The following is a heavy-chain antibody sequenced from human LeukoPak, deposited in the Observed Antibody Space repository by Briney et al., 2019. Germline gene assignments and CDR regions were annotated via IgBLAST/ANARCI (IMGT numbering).Heavy chain of an antibody. V-gene: IGHV3-48*03. CDR2: IGTSGSTM. J-gene: IGHJ3*02. Sequence: PGGSLRLSCAASGFTFSSYEMNWVRQAPGRGLEWVSYIGTSGSTMYYADSVKGRFTISRDNAKNSLYLQMNSLRAEDTAVYYCARPRSDWGAFDIWGQGTMVTVSS. D-gene: IGHD7-27*01. CDR1: GFTFSSYE. CDR3: ARPRSDWGAFDI.